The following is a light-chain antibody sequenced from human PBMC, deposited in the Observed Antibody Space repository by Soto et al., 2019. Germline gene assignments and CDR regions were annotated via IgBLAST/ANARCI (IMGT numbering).Light chain of an antibody. J-gene: IGKJ5*01. CDR3: QQYYSTLIT. CDR2: WAS. CDR1: QSVLYSSYNKSY. Sequence: DIALTQSPDSLALSLGERATMNCKSSQSVLYSSYNKSYLAWYQVKPGRPPKLLFSWASTRESGVPDRFSGSGSWTDFTLTISSLQADDVAVYYCQQYYSTLITFGQGTRLESK. V-gene: IGKV4-1*01.